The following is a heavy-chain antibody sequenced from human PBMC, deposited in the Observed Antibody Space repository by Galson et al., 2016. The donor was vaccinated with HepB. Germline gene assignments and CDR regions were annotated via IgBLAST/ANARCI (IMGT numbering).Heavy chain of an antibody. CDR3: ARPLYYYYYYGMDV. CDR1: GFIFRSYS. Sequence: SLRLSCAASGFIFRSYSMNWVRQAPGKGLEWVSYISSSSSTIYYADSVKGRFTISRDNAKNSLYLQMNSLRDEDTAVYYCARPLYYYYYYGMDVWGQGTTVTVSS. J-gene: IGHJ6*02. CDR2: ISSSSSTI. V-gene: IGHV3-48*02.